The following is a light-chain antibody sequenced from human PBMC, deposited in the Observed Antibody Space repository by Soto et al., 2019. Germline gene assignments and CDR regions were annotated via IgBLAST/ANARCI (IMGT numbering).Light chain of an antibody. CDR2: DAS. J-gene: IGKJ2*01. V-gene: IGKV1-5*01. CDR3: QQYNNYPYT. CDR1: QSISSW. Sequence: DIQMTQSPSTLSASVGDRVTITCRASQSISSWLAWYHQKPGKAPKLLIYDASGLESGVPSRFSGSGSGTEFTLTISSLQPDDFATYYCQQYNNYPYTFGQGTKLEIK.